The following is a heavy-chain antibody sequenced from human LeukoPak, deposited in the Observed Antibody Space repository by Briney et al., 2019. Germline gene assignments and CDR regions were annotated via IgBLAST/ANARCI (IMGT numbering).Heavy chain of an antibody. D-gene: IGHD3-10*01. J-gene: IGHJ6*03. CDR2: IYYSGST. V-gene: IGHV4-59*08. CDR1: GGSISSYY. CDR3: ARFGYYYYYMDV. Sequence: SETLSLTCTVSGGSISSYYWNWIRQPPGKGLEWIGYIYYSGSTNYNPSLKSRVTISVDTSKNQFSLKLSSVTAADTAVYYCARFGYYYYYMDVWGKGTTVTVSS.